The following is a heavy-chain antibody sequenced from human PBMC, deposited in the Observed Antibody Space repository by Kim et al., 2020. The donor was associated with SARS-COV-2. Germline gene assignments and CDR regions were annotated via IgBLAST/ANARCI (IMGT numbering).Heavy chain of an antibody. V-gene: IGHV4-4*02. CDR3: ARGGNYRFDY. D-gene: IGHD1-7*01. J-gene: IGHJ4*02. Sequence: STNYNPSLKSRVTISIDKSKNQLSLKVRPVTAADTALYYCARGGNYRFDYWGQGSPVTVPS. CDR2: ST.